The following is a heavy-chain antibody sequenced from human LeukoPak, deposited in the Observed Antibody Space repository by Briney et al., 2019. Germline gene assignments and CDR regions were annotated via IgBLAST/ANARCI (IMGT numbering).Heavy chain of an antibody. CDR2: IYYSGST. Sequence: SETLSLTCTVSGGSISSYYWSWIRQPPGKGLEWIGYIYYSGSTNYNPSLKSRVTISVDTSKNQFSLKLNSVTAADTAVYYCARDRLASAGYYFDYWGQGTLVTVSS. J-gene: IGHJ4*02. CDR3: ARDRLASAGYYFDY. CDR1: GGSISSYY. V-gene: IGHV4-59*01. D-gene: IGHD6-13*01.